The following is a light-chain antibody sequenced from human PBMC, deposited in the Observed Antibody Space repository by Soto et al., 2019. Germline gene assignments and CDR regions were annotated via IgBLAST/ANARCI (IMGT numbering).Light chain of an antibody. CDR3: AAYTRSNTIV. Sequence: QSALTQPASVSGSPGQSITISCTGTDGDIGLYNYVSWYQQYPGKAPKLMIYEASYRPSGVSNRLSGSTSGNTAFLTISGLQTEDEADYYCAAYTRSNTIVYGTGTKVTVL. J-gene: IGLJ1*01. CDR2: EAS. V-gene: IGLV2-14*01. CDR1: DGDIGLYNY.